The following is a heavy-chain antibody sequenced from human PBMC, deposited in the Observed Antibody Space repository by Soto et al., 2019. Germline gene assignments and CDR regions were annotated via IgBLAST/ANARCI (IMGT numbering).Heavy chain of an antibody. CDR2: ISGSGGST. J-gene: IGHJ6*02. CDR3: AKDASLLLRRAYYGMDV. V-gene: IGHV3-23*01. CDR1: GFTFSSYA. Sequence: AGGSLRLSCAASGFTFSSYAMSWVRQAPGKGLEWVSAISGSGGSTYYADPVKGRFTISRDNSKNTLYLQMNSLRAEDTAVYYCAKDASLLLRRAYYGMDVWGQGTTVTVSS. D-gene: IGHD2-15*01.